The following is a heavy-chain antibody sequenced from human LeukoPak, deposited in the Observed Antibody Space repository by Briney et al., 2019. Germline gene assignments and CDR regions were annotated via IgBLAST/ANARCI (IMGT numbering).Heavy chain of an antibody. CDR1: GFTFSSYA. J-gene: IGHJ1*01. V-gene: IGHV3-23*01. Sequence: PGGSLRLSCAASGFTFSSYAMSWVRQAPGKGLEWVSAISGSGGSTYYADSVKGRFTIFRDNSKNTLYLQMNSLRAEDTAVYYCAKAPYYYDSSGTQLFQHWGQGTLVTVSS. D-gene: IGHD3-22*01. CDR3: AKAPYYYDSSGTQLFQH. CDR2: ISGSGGST.